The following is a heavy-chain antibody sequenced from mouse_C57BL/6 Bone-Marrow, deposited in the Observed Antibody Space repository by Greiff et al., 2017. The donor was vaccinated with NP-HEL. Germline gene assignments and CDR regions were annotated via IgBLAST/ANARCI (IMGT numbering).Heavy chain of an antibody. D-gene: IGHD3-2*02. V-gene: IGHV1-72*01. CDR3: ASQLRLNYFDD. CDR1: GYTFTSYW. CDR2: IDPKSGGT. J-gene: IGHJ2*01. Sequence: QVQLQQPGAELVKPGASVKLSCKASGYTFTSYWMHWVKQRPGRGLEWIGRIDPKSGGTMYNEKFKSKATLTVDKPSSTAYMQRSSLTSEESAVNDCASQLRLNYFDDWGKGTTLTVSS.